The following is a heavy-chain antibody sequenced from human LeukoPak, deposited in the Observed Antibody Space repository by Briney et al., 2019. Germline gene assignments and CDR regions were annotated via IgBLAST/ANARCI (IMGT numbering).Heavy chain of an antibody. J-gene: IGHJ4*02. Sequence: GASLRLSCAASGFSLSTYGVSWVRQPAGKGLEWVSGINGTGGSTYYADSVKGRFTVSRDTSKNTLYLQMNSLRAEDTAIYYCAKDHGTAVAGFYYWGQGTLVTVSS. CDR3: AKDHGTAVAGFYY. CDR2: INGTGGST. D-gene: IGHD6-19*01. V-gene: IGHV3-23*01. CDR1: GFSLSTYG.